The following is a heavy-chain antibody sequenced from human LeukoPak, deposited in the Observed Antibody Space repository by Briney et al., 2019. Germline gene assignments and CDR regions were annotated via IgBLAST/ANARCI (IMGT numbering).Heavy chain of an antibody. CDR2: IWYDGSNK. D-gene: IGHD5-18*01. J-gene: IGHJ3*02. CDR1: GFTFSSYG. Sequence: GGSLRLSCAASGFTFSSYGMHWVRQAPGKGLEWVAVIWYDGSNKYYADSVKGRFTISRDNSKNTLYLQMNSLRAEDTAVYYCAREAPPKIQLWADAFDIWGQGTMVTVSS. CDR3: AREAPPKIQLWADAFDI. V-gene: IGHV3-33*01.